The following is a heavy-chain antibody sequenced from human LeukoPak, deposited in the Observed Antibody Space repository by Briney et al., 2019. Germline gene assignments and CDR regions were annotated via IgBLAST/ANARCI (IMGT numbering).Heavy chain of an antibody. Sequence: VASVKVSCKASGYTFTGYYMHWVRQAPGQRLEWMGRINPNIGGTNYAQKFQGRVTMTRDTSISTIYMELSRLRSDDTAVYYCARVGAGLNDAFDIWGQGTMVTVSS. CDR1: GYTFTGYY. V-gene: IGHV1-2*06. J-gene: IGHJ3*02. D-gene: IGHD1-26*01. CDR3: ARVGAGLNDAFDI. CDR2: INPNIGGT.